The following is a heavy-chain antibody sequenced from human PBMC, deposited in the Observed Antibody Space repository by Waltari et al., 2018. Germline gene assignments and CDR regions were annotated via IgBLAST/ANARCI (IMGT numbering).Heavy chain of an antibody. V-gene: IGHV1-69*13. J-gene: IGHJ6*02. D-gene: IGHD1-1*01. CDR1: GGPFSSYA. Sequence: QVQLVQSGAEVKKPGSSVKVSCKASGGPFSSYAISWVRQAPGQGLEWMGGIIPIFGTANYAQKFQGRVTITADESTSTAYMELSSLRSEDTAVYYCARAPERDYYYGMDVWGQGTTVTVSS. CDR3: ARAPERDYYYGMDV. CDR2: IIPIFGTA.